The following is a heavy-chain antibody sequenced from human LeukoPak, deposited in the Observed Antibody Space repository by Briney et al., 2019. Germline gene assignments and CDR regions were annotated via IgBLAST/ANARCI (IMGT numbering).Heavy chain of an antibody. CDR2: IRSKANNYAT. Sequence: GGSLRLSCAASGFTFSGSAMHWVRQASGKGLEWVGRIRSKANNYATAYGASVEGRFTISRDDSKNTAYLQMNSLKTEDTAVYYCTRRDPSSFNMDVWGKGTTVTVSS. V-gene: IGHV3-73*01. J-gene: IGHJ6*03. CDR3: TRRDPSSFNMDV. D-gene: IGHD6-13*01. CDR1: GFTFSGSA.